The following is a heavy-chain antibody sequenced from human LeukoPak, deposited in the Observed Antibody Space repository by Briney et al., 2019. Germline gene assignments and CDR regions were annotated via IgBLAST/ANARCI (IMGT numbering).Heavy chain of an antibody. Sequence: GESLKISCKGSGYSFISYWIGWVRQMPGKGLEWVGSIYPGDSDTRSSPSFQGQVTTSADKSISTAYLQWSSLKAPDTAMYYCARLPLYYDSSGPPGYFDYWGQGTLVTVSS. CDR1: GYSFISYW. J-gene: IGHJ4*02. D-gene: IGHD3-22*01. CDR3: ARLPLYYDSSGPPGYFDY. CDR2: IYPGDSDT. V-gene: IGHV5-51*01.